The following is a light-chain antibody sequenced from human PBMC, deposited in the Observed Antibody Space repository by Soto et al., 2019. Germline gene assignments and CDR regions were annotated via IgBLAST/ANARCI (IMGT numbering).Light chain of an antibody. CDR2: GAS. J-gene: IGKJ5*01. CDR3: QQYHSWPPIT. CDR1: QSVSSN. V-gene: IGKV3-15*01. Sequence: DIVLAQAPGSLCLPPGERATLSCRPSQSVSSNLAWYQQRPGQAPRLVIYGASTRAPGIPARFSGGGSGTEFTLTISSLQSEDFAVYYCQQYHSWPPITFGQGTRLEIK.